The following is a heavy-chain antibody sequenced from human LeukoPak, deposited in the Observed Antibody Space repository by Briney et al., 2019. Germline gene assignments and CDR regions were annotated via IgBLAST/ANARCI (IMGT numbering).Heavy chain of an antibody. Sequence: GGSLRLSCAASGFTFSSYAMSWVRQAPGKGLEWVSAISGSGGSTYYVDSVKGRFTISRDNSKNTLYLQMNSLRAEDTAVYYCAKDRDLAGDRKQGYFDYWGQGTLVTVSS. CDR2: ISGSGGST. J-gene: IGHJ4*02. V-gene: IGHV3-23*01. D-gene: IGHD7-27*01. CDR1: GFTFSSYA. CDR3: AKDRDLAGDRKQGYFDY.